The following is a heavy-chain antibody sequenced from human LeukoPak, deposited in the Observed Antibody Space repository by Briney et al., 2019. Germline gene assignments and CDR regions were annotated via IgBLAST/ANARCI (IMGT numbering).Heavy chain of an antibody. V-gene: IGHV3-30*01. J-gene: IGHJ4*02. CDR1: GFTLSSYA. CDR3: ARMYTLRYFDWLDQGFDY. CDR2: ISYDGSTQ. Sequence: GGSLRLSCAASGFTLSSYAMHWVRQAPGKGLEWVAVISYDGSTQYYADSVKGRFTISRDKSKNTVYLQMNSLRAEDTAVCYCARMYTLRYFDWLDQGFDYWGQGTLVTVSS. D-gene: IGHD3-9*01.